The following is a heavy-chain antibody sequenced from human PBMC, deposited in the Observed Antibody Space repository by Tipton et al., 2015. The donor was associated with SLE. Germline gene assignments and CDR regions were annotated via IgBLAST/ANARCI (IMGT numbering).Heavy chain of an antibody. Sequence: QVQLVQSGAEVKRPGASVKVSCKASGYTFTSYEINWVRQATGQGLEWMGWMNPNSGNTYYAQKFQGRVTMTRNTSISTAYMELSSLRSEDTAVYYCARSRCWSGGGCYRFDSWGQGTQVTVSS. CDR1: GYTFTSYE. V-gene: IGHV1-8*01. J-gene: IGHJ4*02. D-gene: IGHD2-15*01. CDR2: MNPNSGNT. CDR3: ARSRCWSGGGCYRFDS.